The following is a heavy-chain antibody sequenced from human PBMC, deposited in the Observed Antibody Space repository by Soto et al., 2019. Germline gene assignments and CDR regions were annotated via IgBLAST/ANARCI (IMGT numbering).Heavy chain of an antibody. D-gene: IGHD3-3*01. Sequence: PSETLSLTCAVSGGSISSGGYSWSWIRQPPGKGLEWIGYIYHSGSTYYNPSLKSRVTISVDRSKNQFSLKLSSVTAADTAVYYCARARFLEDYDYYYYGMDVWGQGTTVTVSS. V-gene: IGHV4-30-2*01. CDR3: ARARFLEDYDYYYYGMDV. J-gene: IGHJ6*02. CDR2: IYHSGST. CDR1: GGSISSGGYS.